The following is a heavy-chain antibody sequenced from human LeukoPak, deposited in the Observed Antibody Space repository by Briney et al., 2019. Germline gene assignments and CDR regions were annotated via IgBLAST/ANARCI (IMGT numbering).Heavy chain of an antibody. CDR2: IYYSGST. CDR1: GGSISSSSYY. V-gene: IGHV4-39*01. Sequence: SETLSLTCTVSGGSISSSSYYWGWLRPPPGKGLEWIGSIYYSGSTYYNPSLKSRVTISVDTSKNQFSLKLSSVTAADTAVYYCTDFDYWGQGTLVTVSS. CDR3: TDFDY. J-gene: IGHJ4*02.